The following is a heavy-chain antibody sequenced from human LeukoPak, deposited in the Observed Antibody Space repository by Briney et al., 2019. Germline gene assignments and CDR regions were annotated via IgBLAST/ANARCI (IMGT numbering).Heavy chain of an antibody. V-gene: IGHV4-34*01. CDR2: INHSGST. Sequence: SETLSLICAVYGGSFSGYYWSWIRQPPGKGLEWIGEINHSGSTNYNPSLKSRVTISVDTSKNQFSLKLSSVTAADTAVYYCARGRGGSGSYSPPYNWFDPWGQGTLVTVSS. J-gene: IGHJ5*02. D-gene: IGHD3-10*01. CDR3: ARGRGGSGSYSPPYNWFDP. CDR1: GGSFSGYY.